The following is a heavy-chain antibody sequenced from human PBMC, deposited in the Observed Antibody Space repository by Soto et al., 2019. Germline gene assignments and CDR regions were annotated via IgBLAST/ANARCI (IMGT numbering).Heavy chain of an antibody. CDR3: AKDSQPYYYYGMDV. CDR2: ISWNSGSI. D-gene: IGHD2-2*01. J-gene: IGHJ6*02. V-gene: IGHV3-9*01. Sequence: GGSLRLSCAASGFTFDDYAMHWVRQAPGKGLEWVSGISWNSGSIGYADSVKGRFTISRDNAKNSLYLQMNSLRAEDTALYYCAKDSQPYYYYGMDVWGQGTTVTVSS. CDR1: GFTFDDYA.